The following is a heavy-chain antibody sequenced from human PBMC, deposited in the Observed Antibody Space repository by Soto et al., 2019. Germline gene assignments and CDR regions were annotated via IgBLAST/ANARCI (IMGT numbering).Heavy chain of an antibody. D-gene: IGHD3-10*01. CDR3: AKDGEN. CDR2: ISYDGSKK. J-gene: IGHJ4*02. V-gene: IGHV3-30*18. CDR1: GFSFSNYG. Sequence: QVQLVESGGGVVQPGRSLRLSCAASGFSFSNYGMHWVRQAPGKGLEWVAVISYDGSKKYYGDSVKGRFTISRDNSKNTLYLEMDSLGTEDTAVYYCAKDGENWGQGNLVTVSS.